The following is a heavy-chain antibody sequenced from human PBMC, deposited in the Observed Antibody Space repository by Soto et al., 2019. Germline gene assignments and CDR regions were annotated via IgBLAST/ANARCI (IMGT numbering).Heavy chain of an antibody. D-gene: IGHD1-26*01. CDR3: ARAEQWTSRIDH. CDR1: GFTFSGYG. CDR2: IWYDGSNK. Sequence: QVQLVESGGGVVQPGRSLRLSCVASGFTFSGYGMHWVRQAPGKGLEWVSNIWYDGSNKYYVDSVKGRFTVARDNSTNTLFLQMNSLRVEDTAMYYCARAEQWTSRIDHWGQGTLVTVSS. V-gene: IGHV3-33*01. J-gene: IGHJ4*02.